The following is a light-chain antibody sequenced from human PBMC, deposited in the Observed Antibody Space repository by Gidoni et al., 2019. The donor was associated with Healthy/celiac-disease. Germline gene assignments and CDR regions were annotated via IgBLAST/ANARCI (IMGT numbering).Light chain of an antibody. V-gene: IGLV2-23*01. J-gene: IGLJ2*01. Sequence: QSALTQPASVSGSPGQSITISCTGTSSDVGSYNLVSWYQQHPGKAPKLMIYEGSKRPSGVSNRFSGSKSGNTASLTISGLQAEDEADYYCGSYAGSWGVFGGGTKLTVL. CDR2: EGS. CDR1: SSDVGSYNL. CDR3: GSYAGSWGV.